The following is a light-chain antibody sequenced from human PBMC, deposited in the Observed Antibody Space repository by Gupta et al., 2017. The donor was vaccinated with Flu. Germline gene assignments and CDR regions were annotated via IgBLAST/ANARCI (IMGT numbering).Light chain of an antibody. J-gene: IGLJ2*01. Sequence: QSVLTQPPSVSGAPGQRVTISCTGRSSNIGAAYDVHWYQQLPGTAPKLLSYANNRLSGVPVRFSGSRSGTSASLAITGLQPEDEADYYCQSYDSSLSVVFGGGTKLTVL. CDR1: SSNIGAAYD. V-gene: IGLV1-40*01. CDR3: QSYDSSLSVV. CDR2: AN.